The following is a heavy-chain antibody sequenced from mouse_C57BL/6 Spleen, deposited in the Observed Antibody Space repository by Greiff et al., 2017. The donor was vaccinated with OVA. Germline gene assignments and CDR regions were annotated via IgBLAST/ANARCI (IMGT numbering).Heavy chain of an antibody. D-gene: IGHD1-1*01. Sequence: QVQLQQSGAELMKPGASVKLSCKATGYTFTGYWIEWVKQRPGHGLEWIGEILPGSGSTNYNEKFKGKATLTADTSSKTAYMQLSSLTTEDSAIYYGTRDIRNSNITTVVGNYWGQGTTLTVSS. J-gene: IGHJ2*01. CDR1: GYTFTGYW. V-gene: IGHV1-9*01. CDR3: TRDIRNSNITTVVGNY. CDR2: ILPGSGST.